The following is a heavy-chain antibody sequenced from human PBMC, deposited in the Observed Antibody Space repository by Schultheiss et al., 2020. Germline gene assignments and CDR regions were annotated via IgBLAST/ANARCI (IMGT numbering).Heavy chain of an antibody. CDR2: IYWDDDK. Sequence: SGPTLVKPTQTLTLTCTFSGFSLSTSGVGVGWIRQPPGKALEWLALIYWDDDKRYSPSLKSRLTITKDTSKNQVVLTMTNMDPVDTATYYCAHYGSGSYFKNNYHYYYGMDGWGEVTTGTVTS. CDR3: AHYGSGSYFKNNYHYYYGMDG. D-gene: IGHD3-10*01. V-gene: IGHV2-5*02. CDR1: GFSLSTSGVG. J-gene: IGHJ6*02.